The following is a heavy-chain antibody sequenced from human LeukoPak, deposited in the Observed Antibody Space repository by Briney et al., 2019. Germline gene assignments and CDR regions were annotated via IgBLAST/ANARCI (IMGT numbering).Heavy chain of an antibody. J-gene: IGHJ4*02. CDR3: ARGGKATVVTM. D-gene: IGHD4-23*01. V-gene: IGHV4-4*07. CDR2: IYSSGST. CDR1: GGSINSYY. Sequence: SETLSLTCTVSGGSINSYYWSWIRQPARKGLEWIGRIYSSGSTNYNPSLKSRVSMSVDTSKNQFSLKPTSVTAADTAVYYCARGGKATVVTMWGQGILVTVSS.